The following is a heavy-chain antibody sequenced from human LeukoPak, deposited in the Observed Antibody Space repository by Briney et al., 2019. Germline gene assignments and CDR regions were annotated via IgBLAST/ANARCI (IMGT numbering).Heavy chain of an antibody. J-gene: IGHJ6*03. CDR3: ARDGTDIPMVRGVIPYYYYYMDV. D-gene: IGHD3-10*01. V-gene: IGHV1-2*02. CDR1: GYTFTGYY. CDR2: INPNSGGT. Sequence: GASVKVSCKASGYTFTGYYMHWVRQAPGQGLEWMRWINPNSGGTNYAQKFQGRVTMTRDTSISTAYMELSRLRSDDTAVYYCARDGTDIPMVRGVIPYYYYYMDVWGKGTTVTVSS.